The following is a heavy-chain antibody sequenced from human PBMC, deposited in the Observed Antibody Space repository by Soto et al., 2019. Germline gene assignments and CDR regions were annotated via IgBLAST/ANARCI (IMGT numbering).Heavy chain of an antibody. J-gene: IGHJ6*02. V-gene: IGHV4-39*01. CDR1: GGSISSSSYY. CDR2: IYYSGST. D-gene: IGHD3-9*01. Sequence: SETLSLTCTVSGGSISSSSYYWGWIRQPPGKGLEWIGSIYYSGSTYYNPSLKSRVTISVDTSKNQFSLKLSSVTAADTAVYYCERHGGYFDWLLQHGPYDYGMDVWGQGTTVTVSS. CDR3: ERHGGYFDWLLQHGPYDYGMDV.